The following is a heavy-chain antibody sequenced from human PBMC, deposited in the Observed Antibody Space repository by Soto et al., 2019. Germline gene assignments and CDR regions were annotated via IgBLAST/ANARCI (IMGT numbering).Heavy chain of an antibody. CDR2: FYYSGRP. D-gene: IGHD2-15*01. CDR1: GGSFSTRGYC. J-gene: IGHJ4*02. Sequence: SETLSLTCTVSGGSFSTRGYCWDWIRQPPGKGLEWIGSFYYSGRPTYNPSLRSRVIISVDTSKNSFSLKLNSVTAADTAVYDCARRGAYCNGARCSIGHYWGQRTRVAV. V-gene: IGHV4-39*02. CDR3: ARRGAYCNGARCSIGHY.